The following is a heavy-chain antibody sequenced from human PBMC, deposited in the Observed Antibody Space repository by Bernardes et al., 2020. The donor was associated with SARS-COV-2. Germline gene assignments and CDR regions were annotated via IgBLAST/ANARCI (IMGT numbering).Heavy chain of an antibody. CDR1: GYTFTGYY. CDR2: INPNSGGT. CDR3: ARDFGGRGREGYDFWSGSDAFDI. V-gene: IGHV1-2*02. J-gene: IGHJ3*02. Sequence: ASVKVSCKASGYTFTGYYMHWVRQAPGQGLEWMGWINPNSGGTNYAQKFQGRVTMTRDTSISTAYMELSRLRSDDTAVYYCARDFGGRGREGYDFWSGSDAFDIWGQGTMVTVSS. D-gene: IGHD3-3*01.